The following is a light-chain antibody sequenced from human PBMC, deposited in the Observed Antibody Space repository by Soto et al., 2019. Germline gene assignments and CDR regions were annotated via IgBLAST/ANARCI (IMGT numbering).Light chain of an antibody. J-gene: IGKJ2*01. CDR1: QSIGTY. CDR3: QQSYSTPLYT. Sequence: DIPMTQAPSSLSASLGDRVTITCRASQSIGTYLNWYQQKPGKAPKLLIYAASSLESGVPSRFSGSGSGTDFTLTISGLRPEDFATYYCQQSYSTPLYTFGQGTKLEIK. CDR2: AAS. V-gene: IGKV1-39*01.